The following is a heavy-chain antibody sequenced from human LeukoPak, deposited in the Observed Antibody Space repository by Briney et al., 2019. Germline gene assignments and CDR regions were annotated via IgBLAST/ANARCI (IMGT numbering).Heavy chain of an antibody. D-gene: IGHD1-1*01. CDR2: IFQRGYS. Sequence: SETLSLTCAVSGYSISSGYYWGWIRQPRGKGLQWIGSIFQRGYSYYNPSLKSRVTISVDTSRNQFSLKLSSVTAADTAVYYCAGDKETTGNGRSNWFDPWGQGTLVTVSS. CDR1: GYSISSGYY. CDR3: AGDKETTGNGRSNWFDP. V-gene: IGHV4-38-2*01. J-gene: IGHJ5*02.